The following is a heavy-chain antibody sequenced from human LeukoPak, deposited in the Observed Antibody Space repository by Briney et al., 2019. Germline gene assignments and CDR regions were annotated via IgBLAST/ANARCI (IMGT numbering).Heavy chain of an antibody. V-gene: IGHV4-39*07. D-gene: IGHD4-17*01. Sequence: SETLSLTCSVSGGSISSNNYYWGWIRQPPGKGLEWIGEINHSGSTNYNPSLRSRVTISVDTSKNQFSLNLSSVTAADTAVYYCARGRSDYPDRFDYWGQGTLVTVSS. CDR2: INHSGST. CDR1: GGSISSNNYY. J-gene: IGHJ4*02. CDR3: ARGRSDYPDRFDY.